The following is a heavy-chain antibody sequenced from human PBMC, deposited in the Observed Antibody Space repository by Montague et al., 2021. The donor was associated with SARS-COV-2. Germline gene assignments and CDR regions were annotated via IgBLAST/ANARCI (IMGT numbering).Heavy chain of an antibody. CDR2: IYYSGNT. Sequence: TLSLTCIVSSDSISSGGYYWSWIRQHPGKGLEWIGYIYYSGNTYYNPSLKSRVTMSVDTTKNRFSLTLNSVTAADTAVYYCARGPSRLATQEFYFGYWGQGTLVSVSS. CDR3: ARGPSRLATQEFYFGY. V-gene: IGHV4-31*03. J-gene: IGHJ4*02. CDR1: SDSISSGGYY. D-gene: IGHD5-24*01.